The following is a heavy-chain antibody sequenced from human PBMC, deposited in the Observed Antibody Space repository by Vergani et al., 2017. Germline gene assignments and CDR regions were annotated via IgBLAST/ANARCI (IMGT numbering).Heavy chain of an antibody. D-gene: IGHD2-15*01. CDR1: GYTFTSYG. CDR3: ARGGVLYCSGGSCYSEYFQH. Sequence: QVQLVQSGAEVKKPGASVKVSCKASGYTFTSYGISWVRQAPGQGLEWMGWISAYNGNTNYAQKLQGRVTITRDTSASTAYIELSSLRSEDTAVYYCARGGVLYCSGGSCYSEYFQHWGQGTLVTVSS. J-gene: IGHJ1*01. CDR2: ISAYNGNT. V-gene: IGHV1-18*01.